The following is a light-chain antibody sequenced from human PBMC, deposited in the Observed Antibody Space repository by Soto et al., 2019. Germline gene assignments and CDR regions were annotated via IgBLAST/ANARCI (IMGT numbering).Light chain of an antibody. Sequence: DIQMTQSPSSLSASVGDRVTITCRASQGISNYLAWYQQMPGKVPKVLIYGASTLQSVVPSRFSGSGSVTDFTLTIGSLQPEDVATYYCREYNSVPLTFGGGTKVVIK. CDR1: QGISNY. J-gene: IGKJ4*01. CDR2: GAS. V-gene: IGKV1-27*01. CDR3: REYNSVPLT.